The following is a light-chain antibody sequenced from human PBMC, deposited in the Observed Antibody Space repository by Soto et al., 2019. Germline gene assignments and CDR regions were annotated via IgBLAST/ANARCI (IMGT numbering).Light chain of an antibody. V-gene: IGKV1-39*01. CDR3: QQSYTTRRT. J-gene: IGKJ2*01. CDR1: QNINHY. CDR2: STS. Sequence: DIQMTQSPSSLSASVGDRVTITCRASQNINHYLNWYQFKPEKAPKLLIYSTSNLRSGVPPRFSGNGSATEFTLTISTLQPEDSATYYCQQSYTTRRTFGQGSKLEIK.